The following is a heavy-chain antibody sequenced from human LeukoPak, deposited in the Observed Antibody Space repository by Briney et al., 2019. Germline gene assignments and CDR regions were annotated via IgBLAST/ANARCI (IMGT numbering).Heavy chain of an antibody. CDR1: GYTFTGYY. CDR2: IYPNSGAT. CDR3: AGKVGAIDY. Sequence: ASVKVSCKASGYTFTGYYMHWVRQAPGQGLEWMGYIYPNSGATKYAQKLQGRVTMTTDTSTSTAYMELRSLRSDDTAVYYCAGKVGAIDYWGQGTLVTVSS. V-gene: IGHV1-2*02. J-gene: IGHJ4*02. D-gene: IGHD1-26*01.